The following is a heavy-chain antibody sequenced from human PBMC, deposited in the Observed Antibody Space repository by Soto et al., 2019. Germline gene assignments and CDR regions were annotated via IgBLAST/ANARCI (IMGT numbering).Heavy chain of an antibody. CDR2: XXPXDXXX. D-gene: IGHD2-21*01. Sequence: GACRKDSGRGSGWVCTNYWMGWVRQMPGKGLXWXGXXXPXDXXXRXXXXFQGQVTISADKSISTAYLQWSSLTASDTAMYYCARLANIFDFDNWGHGTLVTLSS. J-gene: IGHJ4*01. CDR1: GWVCTNYW. V-gene: IGHV5-51*01. CDR3: ARLANIFDFDN.